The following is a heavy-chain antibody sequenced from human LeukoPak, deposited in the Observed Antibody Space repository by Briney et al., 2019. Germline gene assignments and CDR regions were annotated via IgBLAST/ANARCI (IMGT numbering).Heavy chain of an antibody. V-gene: IGHV3-48*02. J-gene: IGHJ6*02. CDR3: AREIKGYCSSTSCYTLYYYYGMDV. CDR2: ISSSSSTI. Sequence: QSGGSLRLSCAASGFTFSSYSMNWVRQAPGKGLEWVSYISSSSSTIYYADSVKGRFTISRDNAKNSLYLQMNSLRDEDTAVYYCAREIKGYCSSTSCYTLYYYYGMDVWGQGTTVTVSS. CDR1: GFTFSSYS. D-gene: IGHD2-2*02.